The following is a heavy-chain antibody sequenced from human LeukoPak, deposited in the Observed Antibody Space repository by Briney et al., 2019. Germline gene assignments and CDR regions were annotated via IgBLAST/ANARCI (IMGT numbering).Heavy chain of an antibody. CDR3: AIGGDSSTSCYRCFNY. Sequence: GESLKISCEGSGYSFTNYWIGWVRQMPGKGLEWMGIIYPDDSDTRYSPSFQGQVTISADKTIGTAYLQWSSLKASDTAMYYCAIGGDSSTSCYRCFNYWGQGTLVTVSS. J-gene: IGHJ4*02. CDR1: GYSFTNYW. CDR2: IYPDDSDT. D-gene: IGHD2-2*01. V-gene: IGHV5-51*01.